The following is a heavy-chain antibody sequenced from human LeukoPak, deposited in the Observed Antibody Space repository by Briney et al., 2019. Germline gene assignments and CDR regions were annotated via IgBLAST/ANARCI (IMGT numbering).Heavy chain of an antibody. Sequence: GESLKISCKGSGYSFTSYWIGWVRQMPGKGLEWMGIFYPGDSDTRYSPSFQGQVAIPADKSISTAYLQWSSLKASDTAMYYCARQYSNLIDYWGQGTLVTVSS. CDR3: ARQYSNLIDY. J-gene: IGHJ4*02. CDR1: GYSFTSYW. D-gene: IGHD4-11*01. V-gene: IGHV5-51*01. CDR2: FYPGDSDT.